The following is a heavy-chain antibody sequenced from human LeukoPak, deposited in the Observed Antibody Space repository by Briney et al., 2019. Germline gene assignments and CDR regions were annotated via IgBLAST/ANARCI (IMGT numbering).Heavy chain of an antibody. Sequence: PGGSLRLSCAASGFTFSSYWMSWVRQAPGKGLEWVANIKQDGSEKYYVDSVKGRFTISRDNAKNSLYLQMNSLRAEDTAVYYCASGFGFDCSSTSCSYFDYWSQGTQVTVSS. CDR3: ASGFGFDCSSTSCSYFDY. V-gene: IGHV3-7*01. CDR2: IKQDGSEK. D-gene: IGHD2-2*01. CDR1: GFTFSSYW. J-gene: IGHJ4*02.